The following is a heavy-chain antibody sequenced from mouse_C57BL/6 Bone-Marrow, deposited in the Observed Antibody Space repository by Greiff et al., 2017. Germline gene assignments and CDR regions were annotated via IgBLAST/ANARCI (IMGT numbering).Heavy chain of an antibody. D-gene: IGHD3-2*02. CDR2: INPNNGGT. Sequence: EVQLQQSGPELVKPGASVKIPCKASGYTFTDYTMDWVKQSPGKSLEWIGDINPNNGGTIYNQKFKGKATLTVDKSSSTAYMELRSLTSEDTAVYYCARAKAAQAREYFDYWGQGTTLTVSA. V-gene: IGHV1-18*01. CDR1: GYTFTDYT. J-gene: IGHJ2*01. CDR3: ARAKAAQAREYFDY.